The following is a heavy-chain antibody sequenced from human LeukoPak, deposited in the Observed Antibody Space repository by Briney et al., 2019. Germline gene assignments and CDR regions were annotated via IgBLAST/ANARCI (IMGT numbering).Heavy chain of an antibody. V-gene: IGHV1-18*01. Sequence: GASVEVSCKASGYIFTSYGISWVRQAPGQGLEWMGWINAYNGDTNYAQKFQGRVTMTTDTSTSTAYMELRSLRSDDTAVYYCAREERSYDSSGLAFDIWGQGTMVTVSS. CDR1: GYIFTSYG. CDR3: AREERSYDSSGLAFDI. CDR2: INAYNGDT. D-gene: IGHD3-22*01. J-gene: IGHJ3*02.